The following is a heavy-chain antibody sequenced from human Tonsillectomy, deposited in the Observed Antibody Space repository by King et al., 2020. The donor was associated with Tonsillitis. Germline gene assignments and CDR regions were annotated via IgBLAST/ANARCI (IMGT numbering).Heavy chain of an antibody. CDR3: AGHIVVREVTPDAFDI. J-gene: IGHJ3*02. Sequence: VQLVESGAEVKKPGESLKISCKGSGYSFTSYWIGWVRQMPGKGLEWVGIIYPGDSDPRYSPSFQGQVTISADKSISTPYLQWTSLKASDTAMYYCAGHIVVREVTPDAFDIWGQGTMVTVSS. CDR1: GYSFTSYW. D-gene: IGHD3-10*01. CDR2: IYPGDSDP. V-gene: IGHV5-51*01.